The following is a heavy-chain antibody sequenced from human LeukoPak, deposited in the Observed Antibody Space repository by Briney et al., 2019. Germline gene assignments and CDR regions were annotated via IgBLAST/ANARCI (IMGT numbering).Heavy chain of an antibody. J-gene: IGHJ3*02. CDR3: ARVWSSGWPASPAGSDAFDI. Sequence: SETLSLTCTVSGYSISSGYYWGWIRQPPGKGLEWIGSIYHSGSTYYNPSLKSRVTISVDTSKNQFSLKLSSVTAADTAVYYCARVWSSGWPASPAGSDAFDIWGQGTMVTVSS. V-gene: IGHV4-38-2*02. CDR1: GYSISSGYY. CDR2: IYHSGST. D-gene: IGHD6-19*01.